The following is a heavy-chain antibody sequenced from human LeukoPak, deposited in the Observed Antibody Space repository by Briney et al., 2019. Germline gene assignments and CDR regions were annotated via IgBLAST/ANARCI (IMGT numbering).Heavy chain of an antibody. V-gene: IGHV3-48*03. D-gene: IGHD5/OR15-5a*01. CDR2: ISSDGNPI. CDR1: AFTFSLYE. J-gene: IGHJ4*02. Sequence: GGTLRLSCAASAFTFSLYEMSWVRQAPEMGLEWVAYISSDGNPIHYADSVKGRFTISRDNAKESLYLHINSLRAEDTAIYYCARVSTNYFDYWGEGALVTVSS. CDR3: ARVSTNYFDY.